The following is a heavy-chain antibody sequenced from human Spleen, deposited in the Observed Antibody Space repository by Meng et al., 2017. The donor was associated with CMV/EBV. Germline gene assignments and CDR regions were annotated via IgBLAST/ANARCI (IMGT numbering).Heavy chain of an antibody. J-gene: IGHJ4*02. CDR1: GFTFSTYA. V-gene: IGHV3-30*04. CDR2: TSYDGSMK. Sequence: GESLKISFAASGFTFSTYAMDWLHWVRQAPGKGLEWVALTSYDGSMKYYADSVKGRFTISRDNSKNTLYLQMNSLRAEDTAVYYCGVSGSGWLADYWGQGTLVTVSS. D-gene: IGHD6-19*01. CDR3: GVSGSGWLADY.